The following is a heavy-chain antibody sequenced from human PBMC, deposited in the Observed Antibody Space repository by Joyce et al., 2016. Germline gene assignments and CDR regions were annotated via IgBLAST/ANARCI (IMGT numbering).Heavy chain of an antibody. D-gene: IGHD3-16*01. Sequence: QLVESGGGVVQPGRSLRLSCVASGFSFSSYGMHWVRQAPGKGLEWVAVMWDDGSNKYYADSVKGRLTISRDNSKNTLYLQMKSLRVEDTALYYCATDWGYFGMDVWGHGTTVIVSS. V-gene: IGHV3-33*01. CDR3: ATDWGYFGMDV. CDR1: GFSFSSYG. J-gene: IGHJ6*02. CDR2: MWDDGSNK.